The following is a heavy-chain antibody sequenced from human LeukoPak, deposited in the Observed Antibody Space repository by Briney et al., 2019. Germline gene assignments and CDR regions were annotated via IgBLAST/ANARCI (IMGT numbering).Heavy chain of an antibody. CDR1: GGTFSSYA. D-gene: IGHD3-22*01. Sequence: SVKVSCTASGGTFSSYAISWVRQAPGQGLEWMGRIIPILGIANYAQKFQGRVTITADKSTSTAYMELRSLRSDDTAVYYCARVAYTSYYDSSGYRDYWGQGTLVTVSS. J-gene: IGHJ4*02. V-gene: IGHV1-69*04. CDR3: ARVAYTSYYDSSGYRDY. CDR2: IIPILGIA.